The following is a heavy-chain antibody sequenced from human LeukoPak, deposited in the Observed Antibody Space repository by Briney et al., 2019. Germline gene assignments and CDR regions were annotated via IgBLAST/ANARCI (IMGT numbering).Heavy chain of an antibody. D-gene: IGHD6-13*01. J-gene: IGHJ4*02. CDR3: ARGPDSSSWFDY. Sequence: SVKVSCKASGGTFSSYAISWVRQAPGQGLEWMGGIIPIFGTANYAQKFQGRVTITADKSTSTAYMELSSLRSDNTAVYYCARGPDSSSWFDYWGQGTLVTVSS. V-gene: IGHV1-69*06. CDR1: GGTFSSYA. CDR2: IIPIFGTA.